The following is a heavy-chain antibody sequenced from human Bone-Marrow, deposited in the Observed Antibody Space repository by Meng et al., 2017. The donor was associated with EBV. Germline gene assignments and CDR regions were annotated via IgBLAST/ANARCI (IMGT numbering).Heavy chain of an antibody. J-gene: IGHJ4*02. CDR1: GGNFRSDA. CDR2: LIPMVGAP. CDR3: ASESGRGFTPDY. D-gene: IGHD3-10*01. Sequence: QVQLLQSGAEVKKPGSSVKVSCRTAGGNFRSDAVSWVRQAPGQGLEWMGGLIPMVGAPHYAQKFQGRVTIIADESTSTHSMELNSLRSEDTAMYYCASESGRGFTPDYWGQGTLVTVSS. V-gene: IGHV1-69*01.